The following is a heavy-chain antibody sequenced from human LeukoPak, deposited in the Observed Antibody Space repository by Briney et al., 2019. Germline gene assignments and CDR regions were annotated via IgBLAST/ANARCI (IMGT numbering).Heavy chain of an antibody. Sequence: SETLSLTCTVSGYSISSGYYWVWIRQPPGKGLEWIGSIYHSGSTFHNPSLKSRVTISVDTSKNQVSLKLTSVTAADMAVYYCARDRGGATTGWLDPWGQGTLVTVSS. J-gene: IGHJ5*02. CDR1: GYSISSGYY. V-gene: IGHV4-38-2*02. D-gene: IGHD1-26*01. CDR3: ARDRGGATTGWLDP. CDR2: IYHSGST.